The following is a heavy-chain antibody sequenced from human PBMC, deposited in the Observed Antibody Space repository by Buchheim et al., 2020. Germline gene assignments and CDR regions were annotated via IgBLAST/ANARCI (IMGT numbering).Heavy chain of an antibody. J-gene: IGHJ1*01. CDR3: AMGSGNSWHLLH. CDR2: IFYSGNT. Sequence: QVQLQESGPGQVKPSETLSLTCTVSGGSISSDYWSWIRQSPGKGLEWIGCIFYSGNTHYNPSLKSRVTISSDKSKNQFSLKLNSVTAADTAVYYCAMGSGNSWHLLHWGQGTL. CDR1: GGSISSDY. D-gene: IGHD6-13*01. V-gene: IGHV4-59*01.